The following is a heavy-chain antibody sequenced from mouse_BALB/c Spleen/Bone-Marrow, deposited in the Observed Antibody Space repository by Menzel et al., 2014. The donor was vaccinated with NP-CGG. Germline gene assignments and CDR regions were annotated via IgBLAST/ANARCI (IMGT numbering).Heavy chain of an antibody. CDR3: TSYDWFAY. D-gene: IGHD2-12*01. CDR1: GYTFTDYE. J-gene: IGHJ3*01. CDR2: IDPETGGT. V-gene: IGHV1-15*01. Sequence: VQLQQSGAELVRPGASVTLSCKASGYTFTDYEMHWVKQTPVQGLEWIGAIDPETGGTAYNQKFKGKATLTADKSSSTAYMELRSLTSEDSAVYYCTSYDWFAYWGQGTLVAVSA.